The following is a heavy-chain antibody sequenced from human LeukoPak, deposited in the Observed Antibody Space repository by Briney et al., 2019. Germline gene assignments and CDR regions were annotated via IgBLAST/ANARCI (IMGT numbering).Heavy chain of an antibody. V-gene: IGHV1-69*06. CDR2: IIPIFGTA. CDR1: GGTFSSYA. CDR3: ARDLSSGWYSTNYYLDY. Sequence: SVKVSCKASGGTFSSYAISWVRQAPGQGLEWMGGIIPIFGTANYAQKFQGRVTITADKSTSTAYMELSSLRSEDTAVYYCARDLSSGWYSTNYYLDYWGQGTLVTVSS. D-gene: IGHD6-19*01. J-gene: IGHJ4*02.